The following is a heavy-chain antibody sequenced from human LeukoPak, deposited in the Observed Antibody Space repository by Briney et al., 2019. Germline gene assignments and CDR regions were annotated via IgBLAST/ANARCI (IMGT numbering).Heavy chain of an antibody. V-gene: IGHV4-39*01. CDR3: ALSGDGYINFDY. D-gene: IGHD5-24*01. CDR2: IYYSGST. CDR1: GGSISSSSYY. J-gene: IGHJ4*02. Sequence: SETLSLTCTVSGGSISSSSYYWGWIRQPPGKGLEWIGSIYYSGSTYYNPSLKSRVTISVDTSKNQFSLKLNSVTAADTAVYYCALSGDGYINFDYWGQGTLVTVSS.